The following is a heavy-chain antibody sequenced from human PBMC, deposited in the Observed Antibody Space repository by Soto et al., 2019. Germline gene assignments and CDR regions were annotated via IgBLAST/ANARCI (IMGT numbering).Heavy chain of an antibody. V-gene: IGHV3-30*18. Sequence: GGSLRLSCAASGFTFSSYGMHWVRQAPGKGLEWVAVISYDGSNKYYADSVKGRFTISRDNSKNTLYLQMNSLRAEDTAVYYCGKVAGSAYYTVERWGQGTLVTVSS. CDR3: GKVAGSAYYTVER. J-gene: IGHJ4*02. D-gene: IGHD3-22*01. CDR2: ISYDGSNK. CDR1: GFTFSSYG.